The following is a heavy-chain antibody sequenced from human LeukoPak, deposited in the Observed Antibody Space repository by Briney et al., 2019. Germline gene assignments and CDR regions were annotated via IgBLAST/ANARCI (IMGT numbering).Heavy chain of an antibody. D-gene: IGHD1-1*01. CDR2: ISYDGSNK. CDR1: GFTVSSYG. CDR3: AKDRYPGYFDY. V-gene: IGHV3-30*18. J-gene: IGHJ4*02. Sequence: GGSLRLSCAASGFTVSSYGMHWVRQAPGKGLEWVAVISYDGSNKYYADSVKGRFTISRDNSKNTLYLQVNSLRAEDTAVYYCAKDRYPGYFDYWGQGTLVTVSS.